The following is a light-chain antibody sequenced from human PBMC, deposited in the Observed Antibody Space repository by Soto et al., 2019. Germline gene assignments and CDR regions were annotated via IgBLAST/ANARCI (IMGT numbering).Light chain of an antibody. V-gene: IGKV3-11*01. Sequence: EIVLTQSPATLSLSPGERATLSCRASQSVSSYLAWYQHKPGQAPRLLIYGASNRATDIPDRFSGRGSGTDFTLTISSLESGDSAVYYCQQRDKWPRTFGQGTKLEIK. CDR1: QSVSSY. CDR2: GAS. J-gene: IGKJ2*01. CDR3: QQRDKWPRT.